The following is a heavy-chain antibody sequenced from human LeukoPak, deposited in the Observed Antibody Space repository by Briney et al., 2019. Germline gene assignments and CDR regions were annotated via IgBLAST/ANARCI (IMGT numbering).Heavy chain of an antibody. V-gene: IGHV3-23*01. CDR1: GFTFTDYA. Sequence: GGSLRLYCAASGFTFTDYAMSWVRQAPGKGLEWVSAISGSGYSTYFADSVKGRFTISRDNSKSTLYLQMNSLRAEDTALYYCAKGGAVPAARRAFDIWGQGTMVTVSS. J-gene: IGHJ3*02. D-gene: IGHD2-2*01. CDR2: ISGSGYST. CDR3: AKGGAVPAARRAFDI.